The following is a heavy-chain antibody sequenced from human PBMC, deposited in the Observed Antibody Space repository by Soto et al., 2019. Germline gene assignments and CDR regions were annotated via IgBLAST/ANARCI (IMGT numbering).Heavy chain of an antibody. V-gene: IGHV1-18*01. CDR1: GYTFSNYG. CDR2: IGVYNGNT. J-gene: IGHJ4*02. Sequence: QVHLVQSGAELKKPGASLKVSCKASGYTFSNYGITWVRQAPGQGLEWMGWIGVYNGNTDYEQKFQDRVAMTTDTSTTTAYLELRSLRSDDTAVYYCARVEYGDLIAVDYWGQGTLVTVSS. CDR3: ARVEYGDLIAVDY. D-gene: IGHD2-21*02.